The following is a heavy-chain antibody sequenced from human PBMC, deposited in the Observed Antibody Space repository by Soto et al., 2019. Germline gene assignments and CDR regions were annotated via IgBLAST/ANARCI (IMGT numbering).Heavy chain of an antibody. J-gene: IGHJ6*02. D-gene: IGHD5-12*01. CDR3: ARLSGKPIPSYYYGMDV. CDR2: IYPGDSDT. CDR1: GYSFTSYW. Sequence: GESLKISCKGSGYSFTSYWIGWVRQMPGKGLEWMGIIYPGDSDTRYSPSFQGQVTISADKSISTAYLQWSSLKASDTAMYYCARLSGKPIPSYYYGMDVWGQGTTVSVSS. V-gene: IGHV5-51*01.